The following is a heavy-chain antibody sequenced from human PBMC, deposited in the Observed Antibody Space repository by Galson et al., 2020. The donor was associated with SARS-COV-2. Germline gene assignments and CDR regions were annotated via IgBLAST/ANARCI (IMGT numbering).Heavy chain of an antibody. CDR1: GGSISSGDYY. D-gene: IGHD6-19*01. CDR3: ARGYSSGWTRAFDI. Sequence: SETLSLTCTVSGGSISSGDYYWSWIRQHPGKGLEWIGYIYYSGSTYYNPSLKSPVTISLDMSKNQFSLKLSSVTAADTAVYYCARGYSSGWTRAFDIWGLGTMVTVSS. CDR2: IYYSGST. J-gene: IGHJ3*02. V-gene: IGHV4-31*01.